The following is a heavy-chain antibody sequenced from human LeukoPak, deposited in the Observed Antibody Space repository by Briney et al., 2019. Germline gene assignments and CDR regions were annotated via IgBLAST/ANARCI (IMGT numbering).Heavy chain of an antibody. Sequence: SDTLSLTCTVSGGSISSYYWSWIRQPPGKGLEWIGYIYYSGSTNYNPSLKSRVTISVDTSKNQFSLKLSSVTAADTAVYYCARAGTPNWFDPWGQGTLVTVSS. CDR2: IYYSGST. CDR1: GGSISSYY. CDR3: ARAGTPNWFDP. D-gene: IGHD6-13*01. V-gene: IGHV4-59*01. J-gene: IGHJ5*02.